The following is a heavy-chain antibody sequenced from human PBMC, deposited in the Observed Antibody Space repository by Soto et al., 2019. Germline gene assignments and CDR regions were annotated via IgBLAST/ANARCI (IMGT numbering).Heavy chain of an antibody. CDR2: IYYSGST. D-gene: IGHD5-12*01. V-gene: IGHV4-59*01. CDR1: GDSISSYY. J-gene: IGHJ5*02. CDR3: ARGVATIGP. Sequence: PSETLSLTCTVSGDSISSYYWSWIRQPPGKGLEWIGYIYYSGSTNYNPSPKSRVTISVDTPKNQFSLKLTSVTAADTAVYYCARGVATIGPWGQGTRVTVAS.